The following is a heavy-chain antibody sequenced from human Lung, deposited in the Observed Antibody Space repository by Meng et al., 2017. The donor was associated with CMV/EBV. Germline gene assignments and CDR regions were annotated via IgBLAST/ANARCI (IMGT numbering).Heavy chain of an antibody. CDR3: AKDRHTSSAPYYFDS. Sequence: LSLTCAASGFTFGSYAMTWVRQAPGKGLQWVSSISGNGYSTYYADSVKGRFTISRDNSNNTLFLQMNSLRADDTAVYYCAKDRHTSSAPYYFDSWGQGALVTVSS. V-gene: IGHV3-23*01. CDR1: GFTFGSYA. CDR2: ISGNGYST. J-gene: IGHJ4*02.